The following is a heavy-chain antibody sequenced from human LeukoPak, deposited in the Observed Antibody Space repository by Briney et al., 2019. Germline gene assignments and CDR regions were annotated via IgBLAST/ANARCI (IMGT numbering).Heavy chain of an antibody. CDR2: IYYSGSS. CDR1: RGSISGFY. D-gene: IGHD2-15*01. CDR3: ARNPASGTPYFDY. J-gene: IGHJ4*02. Sequence: PSETLSLTCTLSRGSISGFYWSWLRQPPRKGLEWIGYIYYSGSSNYNPSLKRRVTISVDTSKDKFSLKLSSVTAADTAVYYCARNPASGTPYFDYWGQGLLVTVSS. V-gene: IGHV4-59*08.